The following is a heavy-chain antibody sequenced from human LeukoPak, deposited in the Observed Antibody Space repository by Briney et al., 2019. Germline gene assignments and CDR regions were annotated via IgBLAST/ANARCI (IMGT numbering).Heavy chain of an antibody. CDR1: GGSISSSSYY. CDR3: ATQGRSTQVFQV. J-gene: IGHJ4*02. V-gene: IGHV4-39*01. D-gene: IGHD2-8*01. CDR2: IYYSGST. Sequence: SETLSLTCPVSGGSISSSSYYWGWIRQPPGKGLEWIGSIYYSGSTYYNPSLKSRVTISVDTSKNQFSLKLSSVTAADTAVYYCATQGRSTQVFQVWGQGTRVTVSS.